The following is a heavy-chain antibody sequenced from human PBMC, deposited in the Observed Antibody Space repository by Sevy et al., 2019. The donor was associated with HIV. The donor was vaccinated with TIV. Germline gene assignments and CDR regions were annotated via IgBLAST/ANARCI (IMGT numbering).Heavy chain of an antibody. D-gene: IGHD4-17*01. CDR1: GFTFSNYA. V-gene: IGHV3-30*04. CDR2: ISYDGRNK. J-gene: IGHJ4*02. Sequence: GGSLRLSCAAPGFTFSNYAMHWVRQAPGKGLEWVAFISYDGRNKYYADSVEGRFTISRDSSKSTLYLQMNSLRAEDTAVYFCAKDRYGDTAFRDYWGQGSLVTVSS. CDR3: AKDRYGDTAFRDY.